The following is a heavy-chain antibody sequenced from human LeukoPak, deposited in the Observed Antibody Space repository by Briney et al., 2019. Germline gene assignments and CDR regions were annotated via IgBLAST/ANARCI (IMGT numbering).Heavy chain of an antibody. CDR3: AAMVTGDYYYYYMDV. V-gene: IGHV1-69*05. J-gene: IGHJ6*03. Sequence: SVKVSCKASGGTFSSYAISWVRQAPGQGLEWMGGIIPIFGTANYAQKFQGRVTITTDESTSTAYMELSSLRSEDTAVHYCAAMVTGDYYYYYMDVWGKGTTVTVSS. CDR1: GGTFSSYA. D-gene: IGHD5-18*01. CDR2: IIPIFGTA.